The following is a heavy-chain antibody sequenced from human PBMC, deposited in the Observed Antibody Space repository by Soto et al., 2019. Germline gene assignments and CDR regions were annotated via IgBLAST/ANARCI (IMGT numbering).Heavy chain of an antibody. V-gene: IGHV3-21*02. D-gene: IGHD6-13*01. CDR1: GFTFSTYS. J-gene: IGHJ5*01. CDR3: ARDPYSNNWFDS. Sequence: EVQLVESGGGLVKPGGSLGLSGAAPGFTFSTYSMNWVPRPPGKGLGWISSISSSGSYIYYADSMKGRFTISRDNAKNSLFLQMNSLRAEDTAVYYCARDPYSNNWFDSWGQGILVTVSS. CDR2: ISSSGSYI.